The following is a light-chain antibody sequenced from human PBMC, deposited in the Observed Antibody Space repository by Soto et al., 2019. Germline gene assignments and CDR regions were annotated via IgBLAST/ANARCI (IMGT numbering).Light chain of an antibody. J-gene: IGLJ1*01. CDR2: EVS. CDR3: RSYTSRGV. CDR1: SSDVGSHNH. Sequence: QSALTQPAFVSGTPGQSITISCTGSSSDVGSHNHVSWSQQYPGRAPKLIIYEVSYRPSGVSNRFSGSKSGNTASLTISGLQAEDEADYYCRSYTSRGVFGTGTKVNVL. V-gene: IGLV2-14*01.